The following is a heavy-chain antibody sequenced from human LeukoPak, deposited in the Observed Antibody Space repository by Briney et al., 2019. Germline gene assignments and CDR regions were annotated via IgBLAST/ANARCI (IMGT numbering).Heavy chain of an antibody. CDR1: GFTFDDYA. J-gene: IGHJ3*02. CDR3: AKDGSYRHDAFDT. V-gene: IGHV3-9*01. D-gene: IGHD1-26*01. CDR2: ISWNSGSI. Sequence: GRSLRLSCAASGFTFDDYAMHWVRQAPGKGLEWVSGISWNSGSIGYADSVKGRFTISRDNAKNSLYLQMNSLRAEDTALYYCAKDGSYRHDAFDTWGQGTMVTVSS.